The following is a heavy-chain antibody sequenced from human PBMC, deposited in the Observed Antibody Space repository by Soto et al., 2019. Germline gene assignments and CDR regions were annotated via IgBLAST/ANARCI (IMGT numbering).Heavy chain of an antibody. Sequence: QVQLVESGGGVVQPGRSLRLSCSASGFTFSSYAIHWVRQAPGKGLQWVALISYDGSNKYYSDSVKGRFTISRDNSKNTLSMQRNGLRAEDTAVYYCARVGRGYVGYDYRGNYYYYGMDVWGQGTTVTVSS. V-gene: IGHV3-30-3*01. D-gene: IGHD5-12*01. CDR1: GFTFSSYA. J-gene: IGHJ6*02. CDR3: ARVGRGYVGYDYRGNYYYYGMDV. CDR2: ISYDGSNK.